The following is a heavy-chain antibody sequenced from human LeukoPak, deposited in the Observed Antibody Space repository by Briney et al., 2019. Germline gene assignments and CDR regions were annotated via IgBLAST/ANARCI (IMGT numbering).Heavy chain of an antibody. CDR1: GGTFSSYA. CDR2: IIPIFGTA. J-gene: IGHJ3*02. D-gene: IGHD2-2*01. CDR3: ARDLLGSTTHDAFDI. V-gene: IGHV1-69*05. Sequence: SVKVSCKASGGTFSSYAISWARQAPGQGLEWMGGIIPIFGTANYAQKFQGRVTITTDESTSTAYMVLSSLRSEDTAVYYCARDLLGSTTHDAFDIWGQGTRVTVSS.